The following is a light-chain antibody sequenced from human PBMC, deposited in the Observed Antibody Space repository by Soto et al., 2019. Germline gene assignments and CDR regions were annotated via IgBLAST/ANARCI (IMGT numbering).Light chain of an antibody. V-gene: IGLV1-44*01. CDR2: SNH. CDR1: SSTIGSNS. Sequence: LSQLPSGRATPGQRVTISCFGSSSTIGSNSVNWHQQLPGTAPKLLIYSNHQRPSGVPDRFSGTKSGNCDCLAIRGLQSEDEADYYCAAWDDSLNGYVFGTGTQVTVL. CDR3: AAWDDSLNGYV. J-gene: IGLJ1*01.